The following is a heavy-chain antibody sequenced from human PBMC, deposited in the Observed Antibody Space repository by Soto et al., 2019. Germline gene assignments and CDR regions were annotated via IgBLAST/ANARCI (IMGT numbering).Heavy chain of an antibody. J-gene: IGHJ6*02. D-gene: IGHD3-10*01. CDR3: ARDNYYYGSGKDGMDV. Sequence: TLSLTCTVSGGSISSGGYYWTWIRQHPGKGLEWIGYIYYSGSTYYNPSLKSRVPISVDTSKNQFSLKLSSVTAADTAVYYCARDNYYYGSGKDGMDVWGQGTTVTVSS. V-gene: IGHV4-31*03. CDR1: GGSISSGGYY. CDR2: IYYSGST.